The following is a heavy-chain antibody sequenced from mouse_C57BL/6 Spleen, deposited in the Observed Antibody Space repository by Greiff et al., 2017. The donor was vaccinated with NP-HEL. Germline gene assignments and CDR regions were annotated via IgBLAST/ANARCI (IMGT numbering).Heavy chain of an antibody. Sequence: VKLQESGAELARPGASVKMSCKASGYTFTSYTMHWVKQRPGQGLEWIGYINPSSGYTKYNQKFKDKATLTADKSSSTAYMQLSSLTSEDSAVYYCARDPANYYGGQGTTLTVSS. V-gene: IGHV1-4*01. D-gene: IGHD3-3*01. J-gene: IGHJ2*01. CDR2: INPSSGYT. CDR1: GYTFTSYT. CDR3: ARDPANYY.